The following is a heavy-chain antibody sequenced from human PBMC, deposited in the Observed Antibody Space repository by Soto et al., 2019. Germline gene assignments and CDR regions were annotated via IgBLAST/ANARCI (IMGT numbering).Heavy chain of an antibody. J-gene: IGHJ4*02. CDR1: GVTVSSNY. Sequence: GGSLRLSCAASGVTVSSNYMSWVRQAPGKGLEWVSVIYSGGSTYYADSVKGRFTISRNNSKNTLCLQMNSLRAEDTAIYYCAKDRLWFGRTTEDSWGQGVLVTVSS. CDR2: IYSGGST. V-gene: IGHV3-66*01. D-gene: IGHD3-10*01. CDR3: AKDRLWFGRTTEDS.